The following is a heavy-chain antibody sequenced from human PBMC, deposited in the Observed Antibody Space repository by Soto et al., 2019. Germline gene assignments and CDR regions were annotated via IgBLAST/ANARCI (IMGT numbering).Heavy chain of an antibody. Sequence: QVQLQESGPGLVKPSQTLSLTCTVSGGYISSGDYYWSWIRQHPGTGLEWIGYSYDSGSTYYNPSLTRRVTISGDTSKTQFALKLRSVTAADTAVYYCARWWISSLKGFDPWGQGTLVNVSS. CDR2: SYDSGST. CDR3: ARWWISSLKGFDP. CDR1: GGYISSGDYY. J-gene: IGHJ5*02. V-gene: IGHV4-31*02. D-gene: IGHD2-15*01.